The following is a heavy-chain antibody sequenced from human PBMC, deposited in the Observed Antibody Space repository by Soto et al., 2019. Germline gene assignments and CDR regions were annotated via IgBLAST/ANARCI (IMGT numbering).Heavy chain of an antibody. CDR1: GYSFTSDW. V-gene: IGHV5-10-1*01. J-gene: IGHJ6*02. D-gene: IGHD3-22*01. Sequence: VESLKISCNGSGYSFTSDWISRVRQIPWKGLGWMGRIDPSDSYTNYSPSFQGHVTISADKSISTAYLQWSSLKASDTAMYYCARPLRHYYDSSGYSSYYYYGMDVWGQGTTVTAP. CDR2: IDPSDSYT. CDR3: ARPLRHYYDSSGYSSYYYYGMDV.